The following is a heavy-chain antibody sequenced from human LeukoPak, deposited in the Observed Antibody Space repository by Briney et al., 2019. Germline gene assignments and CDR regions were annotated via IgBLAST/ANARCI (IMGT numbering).Heavy chain of an antibody. J-gene: IGHJ4*02. CDR3: ANQYAKVGSTPDY. V-gene: IGHV3-23*01. Sequence: GGSLRLSCAASGFTFSSYGMSWVPHAPRKGLECVSGISGCGGRTYYVHYVKGRFTMSRDNSKKTLYMQMNSLRDDDTAIYYCANQYAKVGSTPDYWGQGTLVTVSS. D-gene: IGHD1-26*01. CDR1: GFTFSSYG. CDR2: ISGCGGRT.